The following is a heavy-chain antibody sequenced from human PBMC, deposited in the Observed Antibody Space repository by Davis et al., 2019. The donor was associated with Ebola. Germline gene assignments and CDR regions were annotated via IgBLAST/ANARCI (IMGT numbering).Heavy chain of an antibody. V-gene: IGHV1-69*05. D-gene: IGHD5-12*01. J-gene: IGHJ2*01. Sequence: SVKVSCKASGGTFSSYAISWVRQAPGQGLEWMGGIIPIFGTANYAQKFQGRVTMTRDTSTSTVYMELSSLRSEDTAVYYCARAKGLATRNWHFDLWGRGTLVTVSS. CDR2: IIPIFGTA. CDR1: GGTFSSYA. CDR3: ARAKGLATRNWHFDL.